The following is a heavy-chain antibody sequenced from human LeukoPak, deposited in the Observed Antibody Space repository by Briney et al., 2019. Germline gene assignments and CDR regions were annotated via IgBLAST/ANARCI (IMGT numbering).Heavy chain of an antibody. CDR1: GGTFSSYA. Sequence: SVKVSCKASGGTFSSYAISWVRQAPGQGLEWMGGIIPIFGTANYAQKFQGRVTITTDESTSTAYMELSSLRSEDTAVYYCARTGYSSRATDYWGQGTLVTVSS. CDR3: ARTGYSSRATDY. V-gene: IGHV1-69*05. CDR2: IIPIFGTA. D-gene: IGHD6-13*01. J-gene: IGHJ4*02.